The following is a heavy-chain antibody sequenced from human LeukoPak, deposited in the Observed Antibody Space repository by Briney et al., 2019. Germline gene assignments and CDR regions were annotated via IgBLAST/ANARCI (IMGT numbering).Heavy chain of an antibody. CDR3: ASGGSDSSGYYYPRY. CDR2: IIPIVGTT. V-gene: IGHV1-46*01. Sequence: GASVKVSCKASGYTFTSYYINWVRQAPGQGLEWMGIIIPIVGTTNYAQKFQGRVTMTRDTSTSTAYMELSSLRSEDTAVYYCASGGSDSSGYYYPRYWGQGTLVTVSS. D-gene: IGHD3-22*01. CDR1: GYTFTSYY. J-gene: IGHJ4*02.